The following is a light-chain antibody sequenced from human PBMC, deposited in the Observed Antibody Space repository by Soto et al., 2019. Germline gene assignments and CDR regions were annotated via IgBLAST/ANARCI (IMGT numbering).Light chain of an antibody. CDR1: QSFSSY. CDR3: QQTYSTPST. CDR2: AAT. Sequence: DLQLTQSPSSLSASVGDRVTITCRASQSFSSYLNWYQQRPGKAPKLLIYAATNLQSGVPSRFSGSGSGTYFTLTISSLQPEDFATYYCQQTYSTPSTFGQGTKVEIK. J-gene: IGKJ1*01. V-gene: IGKV1-39*01.